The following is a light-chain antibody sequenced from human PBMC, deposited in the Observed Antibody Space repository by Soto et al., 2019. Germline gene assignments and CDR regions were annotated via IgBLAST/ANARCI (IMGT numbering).Light chain of an antibody. V-gene: IGKV3-20*01. CDR1: QTIDSTY. Sequence: IVLTQSAGTLSLCPGERATLSCRASQTIDSTYLAWYQQKPGQAPGLLIYGASSRATGIPDRFSGSASGTDFTLTISRLETEDFAVYYCQHYGSAPRAFGQGTKVEIK. CDR3: QHYGSAPRA. CDR2: GAS. J-gene: IGKJ1*01.